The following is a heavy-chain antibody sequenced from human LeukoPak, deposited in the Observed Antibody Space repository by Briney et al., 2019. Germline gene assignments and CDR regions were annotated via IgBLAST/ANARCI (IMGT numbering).Heavy chain of an antibody. D-gene: IGHD6-19*01. J-gene: IGHJ2*01. Sequence: PSETLSLTCAVYGGSFSGYYWSWIRQPPGKGLEWIGEINHSGSTNYNPSLKSRVTISVDTSKNQFSLKLSSVTAADTAVYYCARGGEQWLPPYWYFDLWGRGTLVTVSS. CDR1: GGSFSGYY. V-gene: IGHV4-34*01. CDR3: ARGGEQWLPPYWYFDL. CDR2: INHSGST.